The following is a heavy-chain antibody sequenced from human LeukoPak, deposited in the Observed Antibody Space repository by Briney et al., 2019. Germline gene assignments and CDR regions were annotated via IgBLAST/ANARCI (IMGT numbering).Heavy chain of an antibody. CDR1: GYTFTSYA. D-gene: IGHD3/OR15-3a*01. V-gene: IGHV7-4-1*02. J-gene: IGHJ4*02. CDR3: ARGTSGLVTTNDY. CDR2: INTNTGNP. Sequence: ASVEVSCKASGYTFTSYAMNWVRQAPGQRLEWMGWINTNTGNPTYVQGFTGRFVFSLDASVSTAYLQITSLKAEDTAVYYCARGTSGLVTTNDYWGQGTLVTVSS.